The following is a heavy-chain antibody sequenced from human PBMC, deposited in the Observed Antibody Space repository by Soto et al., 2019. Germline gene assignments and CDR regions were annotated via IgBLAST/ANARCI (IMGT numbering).Heavy chain of an antibody. V-gene: IGHV4-4*07. J-gene: IGHJ6*02. Sequence: ASETLSLTCAISGDSIGNFYWSWIRQPAGKGLESLGRLSASGRTNYSPSLQSRVTMSLDRSKNRFSLRLTSVSAADTAVYFCARTTRDGYNYKFYYGMDVWGQGTTVTVSS. CDR1: GDSIGNFY. D-gene: IGHD5-12*01. CDR3: ARTTRDGYNYKFYYGMDV. CDR2: LSASGRT.